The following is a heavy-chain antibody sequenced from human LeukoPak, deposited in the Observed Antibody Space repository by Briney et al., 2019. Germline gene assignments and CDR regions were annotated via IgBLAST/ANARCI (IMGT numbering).Heavy chain of an antibody. CDR1: GFTFSSYG. V-gene: IGHV3-33*01. CDR2: IWYDGSSK. CDR3: AREYGRFGESNNWFDP. Sequence: PGGSLRLSCAASGFTFSSYGMHWVRQAPGKGLEWVAVIWYDGSSKYYADSVKGRFTISRDNSKNTLYLQMNSLRAEDTAVYYCAREYGRFGESNNWFDPWGQGTLVTVSS. J-gene: IGHJ5*02. D-gene: IGHD3-10*01.